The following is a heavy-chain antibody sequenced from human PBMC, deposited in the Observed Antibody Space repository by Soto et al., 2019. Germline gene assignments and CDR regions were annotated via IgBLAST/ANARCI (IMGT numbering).Heavy chain of an antibody. V-gene: IGHV1-69*13. CDR2: IIPIFGTA. CDR3: ARDFWDPPYYYGMDV. D-gene: IGHD3-3*01. CDR1: GGTFISYA. Sequence: SVKVSCKASGGTFISYAISWVRQAPGQGLEWMGGIIPIFGTANYAQKFQGRVTITADESTSTAYMELSSLRSEDTAVYYCARDFWDPPYYYGMDVWGQGTTVTVSS. J-gene: IGHJ6*02.